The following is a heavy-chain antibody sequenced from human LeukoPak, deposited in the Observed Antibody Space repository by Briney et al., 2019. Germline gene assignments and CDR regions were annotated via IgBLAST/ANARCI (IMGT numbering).Heavy chain of an antibody. J-gene: IGHJ4*02. V-gene: IGHV3-33*06. CDR2: IWYDGSNK. CDR1: GFTFSSYG. Sequence: PGRSLTLSCAAYGFTFSSYGRHWVRQAPGKGLEWVAVIWYDGSNKYYAYSVKGRFTSPSDNSMNTLYLQMNSLRAEDTAVYYCAKENVAAAAPFRYFDYWGQGTLVTVSS. CDR3: AKENVAAAAPFRYFDY. D-gene: IGHD6-13*01.